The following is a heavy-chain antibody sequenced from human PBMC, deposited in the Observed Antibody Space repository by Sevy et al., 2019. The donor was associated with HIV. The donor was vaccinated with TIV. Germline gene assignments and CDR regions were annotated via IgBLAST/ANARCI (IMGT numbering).Heavy chain of an antibody. CDR2: MNPNSGNT. CDR3: ARAATYYDFWSGPNTGDYFDY. D-gene: IGHD3-3*01. CDR1: GYTFTSYD. J-gene: IGHJ4*02. Sequence: ASVKVSCKASGYTFTSYDINWVRQATGQGLEWMGWMNPNSGNTGYAQKFQGRVTITRNTSISTAYMELSSLRSEDTAVYYWARAATYYDFWSGPNTGDYFDYWGQGTLVTVSS. V-gene: IGHV1-8*03.